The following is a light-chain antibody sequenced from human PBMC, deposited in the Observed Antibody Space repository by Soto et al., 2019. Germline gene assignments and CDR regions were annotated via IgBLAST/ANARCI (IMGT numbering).Light chain of an antibody. Sequence: DVQMTQTPSSVSASVGDRVTITCRASERIGSWLAWYQQKPGKAPKLLIYGASNLQVEVPSRFSGSGSQTDCALTIRSLQPEDFATYHGQQTYSFPPTFGQGTEGEIK. CDR1: ERIGSW. CDR3: QQTYSFPPT. CDR2: GAS. J-gene: IGKJ2*01. V-gene: IGKV1-12*01.